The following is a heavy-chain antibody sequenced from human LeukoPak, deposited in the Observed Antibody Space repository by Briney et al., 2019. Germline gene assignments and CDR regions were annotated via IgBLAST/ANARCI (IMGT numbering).Heavy chain of an antibody. CDR2: INPNSGGT. CDR1: GYTFTGYY. V-gene: IGHV1-2*02. J-gene: IGHJ4*02. Sequence: ASVKVSCKASGYTFTGYYIHWVRQAPGQGLEWMGWINPNSGGTNYAQRFQGRVTMTRDTSVNTVYMELSRLRSDDTAVYYCAKAPPVSPYYFDYWGQGTLVTVSS. CDR3: AKAPPVSPYYFDY. D-gene: IGHD3-16*01.